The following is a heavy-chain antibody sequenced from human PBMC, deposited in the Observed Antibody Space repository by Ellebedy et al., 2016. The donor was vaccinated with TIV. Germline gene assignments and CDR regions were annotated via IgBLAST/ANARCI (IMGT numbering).Heavy chain of an antibody. CDR3: ATQWELYD. D-gene: IGHD1-26*01. Sequence: GESLKISCAAYEFSFSSYWMSWVRQAPGKGLEWVAGIRQGGSDKYYVDSVRGRFTISRDDAKNSLYLQMNSLRDEDTAVYYCATQWELYDWGQGTPVTVSS. CDR1: EFSFSSYW. J-gene: IGHJ4*02. CDR2: IRQGGSDK. V-gene: IGHV3-7*01.